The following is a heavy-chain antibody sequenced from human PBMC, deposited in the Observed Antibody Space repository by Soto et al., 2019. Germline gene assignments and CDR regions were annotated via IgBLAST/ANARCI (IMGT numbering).Heavy chain of an antibody. CDR1: GFTFSSYA. Sequence: GVSLRLSCAASGFTFSSYAMHWVRQAPGKGLEWVAVISYGGSNKYYADSVKGRFTISRDNSKNTLYLQMNSLRAEDTAVYYCARDTAMVYFDYWGQGTLVTVSS. V-gene: IGHV3-30-3*01. CDR3: ARDTAMVYFDY. CDR2: ISYGGSNK. J-gene: IGHJ4*02. D-gene: IGHD5-18*01.